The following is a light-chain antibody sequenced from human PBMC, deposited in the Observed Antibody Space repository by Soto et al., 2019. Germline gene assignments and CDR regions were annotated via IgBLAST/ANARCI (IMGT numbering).Light chain of an antibody. CDR1: QSVSSSY. V-gene: IGKV3-20*01. CDR3: QQYGSSPPYT. Sequence: EIVLKQSPGTLSLSPGERATLSCRASQSVSSSYVAWYQQKPGQAPRLLIYGASSRATGIPYRFSGSGSGTDFTLTISRLEPEDFAVYYCQQYGSSPPYTFGQGTKLEIK. J-gene: IGKJ2*01. CDR2: GAS.